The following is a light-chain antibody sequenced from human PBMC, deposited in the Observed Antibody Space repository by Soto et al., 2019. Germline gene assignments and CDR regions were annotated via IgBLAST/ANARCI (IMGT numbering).Light chain of an antibody. Sequence: QSALTQPPSASGCPGQSVTISCTGTSSDVGAYNYVSWYQQHPGKAPKLMIFEVSKRPSGVPDRVSGSKSGNTRSLTVSGLQADDEDLYYSTAYTASTLYVFGTGTKLTVL. V-gene: IGLV2-8*01. CDR1: SSDVGAYNY. CDR3: TAYTASTLYV. J-gene: IGLJ1*01. CDR2: EVS.